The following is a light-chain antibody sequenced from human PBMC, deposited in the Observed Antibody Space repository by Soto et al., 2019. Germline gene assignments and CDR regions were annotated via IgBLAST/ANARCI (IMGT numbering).Light chain of an antibody. CDR1: SSDVGGYNY. CDR3: CSYTTSNTRQIV. V-gene: IGLV2-14*01. Sequence: QSVLTQPASVSGSPGQSITISCTGTSSDVGGYNYVSWYQQHPGKAPKFMVYDVSNRPSGVSNRFSGSKSGNTASLTISGLQAEDEANYSCCSYTTSNTRQIVFGTGTKVTVL. CDR2: DVS. J-gene: IGLJ1*01.